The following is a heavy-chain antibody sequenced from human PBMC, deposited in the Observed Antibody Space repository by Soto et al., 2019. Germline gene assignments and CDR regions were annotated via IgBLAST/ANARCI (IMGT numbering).Heavy chain of an antibody. D-gene: IGHD3-22*01. CDR3: ARFPFDSNDWTNPRYFDI. CDR2: INHSGIT. Sequence: QVQIQQWGAGLLKPAETLSLTCAVYGGSFSDYYWSWIRQPPGKGLEWIGEINHSGITNYSPSLKSRVTVSVDTSKNHFSLKLTSVTAAATALYYCARFPFDSNDWTNPRYFDIWGQGTLVTVSS. J-gene: IGHJ4*02. CDR1: GGSFSDYY. V-gene: IGHV4-34*01.